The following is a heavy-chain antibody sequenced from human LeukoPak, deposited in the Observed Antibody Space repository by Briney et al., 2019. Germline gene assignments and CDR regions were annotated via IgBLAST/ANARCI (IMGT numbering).Heavy chain of an antibody. CDR3: ATSGWYLLPGVY. J-gene: IGHJ4*02. CDR1: GGSISSGIYY. D-gene: IGHD6-19*01. V-gene: IGHV4-61*02. Sequence: PSQTLSLTCTVSGGSISSGIYYWSWIRQPAGKGLEWIGRIYTSGSTNYNPSLKSRVTISVDTSKNQFSLKLSSVTAADTAVYYCATSGWYLLPGVYWGQGTLVTVSS. CDR2: IYTSGST.